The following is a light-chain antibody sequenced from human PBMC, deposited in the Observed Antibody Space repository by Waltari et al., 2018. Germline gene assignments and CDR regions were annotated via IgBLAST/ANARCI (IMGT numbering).Light chain of an antibody. CDR3: QQYDNAPSVT. CDR1: QDINNY. V-gene: IGKV1-33*01. CDR2: DAS. Sequence: DFQMTQSPSSLSASVGDKVTITCQASQDINNYLNWYQQKPGEAPKLLIDDASILESGVPSRFSGRGSGTDFTLTISSLQPPDIATYYCQQYDNAPSVTFGQGTRLEI. J-gene: IGKJ5*01.